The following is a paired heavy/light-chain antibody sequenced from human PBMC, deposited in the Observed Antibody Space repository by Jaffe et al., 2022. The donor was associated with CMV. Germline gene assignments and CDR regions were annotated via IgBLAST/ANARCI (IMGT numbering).Heavy chain of an antibody. V-gene: IGHV3-23*01. CDR3: AKTQRDCGSGRCYALTDFDY. CDR1: GFTFSSHA. Sequence: EVQLLESGGDLVQPGGSLRLSCAASGFTFSSHAMSWVRQAPGKGLEWVSTISGSGGSTYYADSVKGRFTISRDNSKNTLSLQLDSLRADDTAVYYCAKTQRDCGSGRCYALTDFDYWGQGTLVTVSS. CDR2: ISGSGGST. D-gene: IGHD2-2*01. J-gene: IGHJ4*02.
Light chain of an antibody. CDR3: SSYTSYSTLK. J-gene: IGLJ3*02. CDR2: DVS. Sequence: QSALTQPASVSGSPGQSITISCTGTSSDVGGHNFVSWYQQHPGKVPKLIIWDVSNRPSGVSDRFSGSKSGNTASLTISGLQAEDEADYYCSSYTSYSTLKFGGGTKLTVL. CDR1: SSDVGGHNF. V-gene: IGLV2-14*03.